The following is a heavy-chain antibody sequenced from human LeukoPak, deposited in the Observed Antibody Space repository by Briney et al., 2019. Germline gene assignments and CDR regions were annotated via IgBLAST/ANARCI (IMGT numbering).Heavy chain of an antibody. Sequence: ASVKVSCKASGYTFTSYYMHWVRQAPGQGLEWMGWINPNSGGTNYAQKFQGRVTMTRDTSISTAYMELSRLRSDDTAVYYCARDRDYKGDAFDIWGQGTMVTVSS. V-gene: IGHV1-2*02. J-gene: IGHJ3*02. CDR3: ARDRDYKGDAFDI. CDR1: GYTFTSYY. CDR2: INPNSGGT. D-gene: IGHD4-11*01.